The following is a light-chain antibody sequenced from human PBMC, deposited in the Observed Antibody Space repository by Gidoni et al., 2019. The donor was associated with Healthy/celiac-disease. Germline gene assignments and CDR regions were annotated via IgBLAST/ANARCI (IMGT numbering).Light chain of an antibody. CDR1: QSVSSN. J-gene: IGKJ1*01. CDR3: QQYNNWPRT. CDR2: GAS. Sequence: EIVMTQSPATLSVSPGERATLSCRASQSVSSNLAWYQQKPGQAPRLLIYGASIRATGIPARFSGSGSGTEFTLTISILQSEDFAVYYCQQYNNWPRTFXQXTKVEIK. V-gene: IGKV3D-15*03.